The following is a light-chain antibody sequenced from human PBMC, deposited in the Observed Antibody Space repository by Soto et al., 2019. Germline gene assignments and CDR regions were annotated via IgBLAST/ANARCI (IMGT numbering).Light chain of an antibody. CDR3: HQYTGSPHS. CDR1: QSVRNNY. Sequence: EIVLTQAPDTLSLSPGERATLSCRASQSVRNNYLAWYQQKPGQAPWLLIYGASSRATGIPDRFSGSVSGTDFTLTISRLEPEDFAVYYCHQYTGSPHSFGGGTKVEI. V-gene: IGKV3-20*01. J-gene: IGKJ4*01. CDR2: GAS.